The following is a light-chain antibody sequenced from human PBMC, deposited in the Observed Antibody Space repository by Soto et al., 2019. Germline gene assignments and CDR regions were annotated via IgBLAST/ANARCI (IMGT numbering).Light chain of an antibody. CDR3: CSFAGSHTLYV. V-gene: IGLV2-11*01. Sequence: QCVLTQPRSVSGSPEQSVTISCTGSASDVGDYNYVSWYQRHPGKAPKLVIYDVNKRPSGVPDRFSGSKSGNAASLTISGLQAEDEADYYCCSFAGSHTLYVFGTGTKLTVL. CDR2: DVN. J-gene: IGLJ1*01. CDR1: ASDVGDYNY.